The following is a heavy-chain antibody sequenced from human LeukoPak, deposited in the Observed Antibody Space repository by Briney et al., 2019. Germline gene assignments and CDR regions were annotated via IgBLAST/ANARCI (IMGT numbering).Heavy chain of an antibody. Sequence: SETLSLTCTVSGGSISSSSFYWGWIRQPPRKELQCIGIIYSSGSTSYNPSLKSRVTISLDASKNQFSLKLSSVTAADTAVYYCASPHEGSTTSPLDYWGQGTLVTVSS. J-gene: IGHJ4*02. CDR3: ASPHEGSTTSPLDY. D-gene: IGHD2/OR15-2a*01. CDR2: IYSSGST. CDR1: GGSISSSSFY. V-gene: IGHV4-39*01.